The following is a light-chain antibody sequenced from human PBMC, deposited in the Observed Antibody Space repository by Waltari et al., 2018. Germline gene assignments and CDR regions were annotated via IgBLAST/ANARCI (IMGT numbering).Light chain of an antibody. CDR1: SSHIGSYY. CDR3: ATWDDRLSDYV. V-gene: IGLV1-47*01. CDR2: RNN. Sequence: QSVLTQPPSASGPPGPRGIISCSGSSSHIGSYYVYWYQPLLGTSPNLLIYRNNQRPSGVPDRFSGSKSGTSSSLAISGLRSEDEADYYCATWDDRLSDYVFGTGTKVTAL. J-gene: IGLJ1*01.